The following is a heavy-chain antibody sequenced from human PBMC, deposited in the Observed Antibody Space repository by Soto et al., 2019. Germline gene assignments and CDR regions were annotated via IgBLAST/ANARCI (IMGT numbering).Heavy chain of an antibody. CDR2: IVVGSGNT. CDR1: GFTFTSSA. CDR3: AEERGISRNRYCGMDV. D-gene: IGHD6-13*01. V-gene: IGHV1-58*01. J-gene: IGHJ6*02. Sequence: SVKVSCKASGFTFTSSAVQWVRQARGQRLEWIGWIVVGSGNTNYAQKFQERVTITRDMSTSTAYMELSSLRSEDTAVYYCAEERGISRNRYCGMDVWGQGTTVTVSS.